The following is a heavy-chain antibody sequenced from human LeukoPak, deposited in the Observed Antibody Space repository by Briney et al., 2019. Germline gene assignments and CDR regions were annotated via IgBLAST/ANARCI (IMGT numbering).Heavy chain of an antibody. D-gene: IGHD2-15*01. J-gene: IGHJ4*02. CDR1: GGSFSGYY. V-gene: IGHV4-34*01. CDR3: APQQGRSLVNYFDY. Sequence: PSETLSITCAVYGGSFSGYYWSWIRQPPGKGLEWIGEINHSETTNYNPSLKSRVTISVDTSKNQFSLKLSSVTASDTAVYYCAPQQGRSLVNYFDYWGQGTLVTVSS. CDR2: INHSETT.